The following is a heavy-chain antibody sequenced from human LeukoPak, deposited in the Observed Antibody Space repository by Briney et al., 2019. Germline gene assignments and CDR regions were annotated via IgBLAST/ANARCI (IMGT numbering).Heavy chain of an antibody. CDR3: ARDYGGHFDY. CDR2: IYYSGST. D-gene: IGHD4-23*01. CDR1: GGSISSYY. V-gene: IGHV4-39*02. Sequence: PSETLSLTCTVSGGSISSYYWGWIRQPPGKGLEWIGSIYYSGSTYYNPSLKSRVTISVDTSKNQFSLKLSSVTAADTAVYYCARDYGGHFDYWGQGTLVTVSS. J-gene: IGHJ4*02.